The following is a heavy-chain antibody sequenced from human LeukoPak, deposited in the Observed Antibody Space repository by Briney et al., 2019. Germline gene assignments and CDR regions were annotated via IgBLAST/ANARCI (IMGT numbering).Heavy chain of an antibody. CDR1: GIILSSYW. CDR3: ARAEKPALSELDY. Sequence: GGSLTLSCAASGIILSSYWMSWVRQAPGKGLEWVANIKQDGSEKWYVDSVKGRFTISRDNAKNSLYLQMNSLRAEDTAVYYCARAEKPALSELDYWGQGTLVTVSS. D-gene: IGHD1-14*01. V-gene: IGHV3-7*01. J-gene: IGHJ4*02. CDR2: IKQDGSEK.